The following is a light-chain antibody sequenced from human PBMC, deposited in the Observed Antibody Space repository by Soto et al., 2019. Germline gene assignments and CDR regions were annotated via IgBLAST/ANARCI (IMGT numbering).Light chain of an antibody. J-gene: IGKJ5*01. Sequence: PGERATLSCRASENVRTFVDWYQHKPGQAPRLLIHGASSRATGIPGRFSGSGSGTDFTLTISRLEPEDFAVYYCQQHNQWPITFGQGTRLEIK. CDR2: GAS. CDR3: QQHNQWPIT. V-gene: IGKV3-11*01. CDR1: ENVRTF.